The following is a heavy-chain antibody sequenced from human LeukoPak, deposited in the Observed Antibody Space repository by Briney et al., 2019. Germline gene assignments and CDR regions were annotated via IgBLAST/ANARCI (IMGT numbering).Heavy chain of an antibody. J-gene: IGHJ6*02. D-gene: IGHD6-13*01. CDR1: GGSFSGYY. V-gene: IGHV4-34*01. CDR3: ARGSPYSSSWYAFPVYYYYGMDV. Sequence: SETLSLTCAVYGGSFSGYYWSWIRQPPGKGLEWIGEINHSGSTNYNPSLKSRVTISVDTSKNQFSLKLSSVTAADTAVYYCARGSPYSSSWYAFPVYYYYGMDVWGQGTAVTVSS. CDR2: INHSGST.